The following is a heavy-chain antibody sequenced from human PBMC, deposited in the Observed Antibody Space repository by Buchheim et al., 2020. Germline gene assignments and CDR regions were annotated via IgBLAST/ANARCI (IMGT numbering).Heavy chain of an antibody. V-gene: IGHV4-39*07. J-gene: IGHJ5*02. CDR3: ARGLGPDYDFWSATGAWFDP. CDR1: GGSISSSNHY. D-gene: IGHD3-3*01. Sequence: QLQLQESGPGLVKPSETLSLTCTVSGGSISSSNHYWGWIRQPPGKGLEWIGEINHSGSTNYNPSLKSRVTISVDTSKHQFSLKLSSVTAADTAVYYCARGLGPDYDFWSATGAWFDPWGQGTL. CDR2: INHSGST.